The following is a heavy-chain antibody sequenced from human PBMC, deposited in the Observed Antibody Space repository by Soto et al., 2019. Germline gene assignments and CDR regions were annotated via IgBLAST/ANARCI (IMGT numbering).Heavy chain of an antibody. V-gene: IGHV3-30-3*01. CDR1: GFTFSSYA. Sequence: QVPLVESGGGVVQPGRSLRLSCAASGFTFSSYAMHWVRQAPGKGLEWVAVISYDGSNKYYADSVKGRFTISRDNSKNTLYLQMNSLRAEDTAVYYCARDHQVPAAPTSDWFDPWGQGTLVTVSS. CDR3: ARDHQVPAAPTSDWFDP. CDR2: ISYDGSNK. J-gene: IGHJ5*02. D-gene: IGHD2-2*01.